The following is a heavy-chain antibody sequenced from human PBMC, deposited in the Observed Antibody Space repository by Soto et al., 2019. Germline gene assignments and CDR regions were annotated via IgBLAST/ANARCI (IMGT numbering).Heavy chain of an antibody. CDR3: ARTDCSSTSCYNYYYYGMDV. Sequence: ASVKVSCKTSVYSFTKYGLHWVRQAPGQRLEWMGWINPGNGDTKYSQKFQGRVTITRDTSATTAYMELSSLRSEDSAVFYCARTDCSSTSCYNYYYYGMDVWGQGTTVTVSS. J-gene: IGHJ6*02. CDR2: INPGNGDT. D-gene: IGHD2-2*01. V-gene: IGHV1-3*01. CDR1: VYSFTKYG.